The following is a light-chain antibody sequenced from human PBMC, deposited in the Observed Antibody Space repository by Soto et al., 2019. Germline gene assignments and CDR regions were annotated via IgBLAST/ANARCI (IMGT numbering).Light chain of an antibody. CDR3: QQYNNWPPYT. CDR1: QRVSRN. CDR2: GAS. J-gene: IGKJ2*01. V-gene: IGKV3-15*01. Sequence: EIVMTQSPATLSVSPGERATLSCRASQRVSRNLAWYQQKPGQAPRLLSYGASTRATGIPARFSGSGSGTEFTLIISSLQSEDFAVYYCQQYNNWPPYTLGQGTKLEIK.